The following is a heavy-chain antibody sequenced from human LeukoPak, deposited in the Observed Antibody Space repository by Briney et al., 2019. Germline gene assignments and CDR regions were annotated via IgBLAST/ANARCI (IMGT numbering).Heavy chain of an antibody. D-gene: IGHD5-24*01. Sequence: PSETLSLTCTVSGGSISSGGYSWSWIRQPPGKGLEGIGYISYSGSTYYNSSLKSRVTMSLDTSKNQFSLKLSSVTAADTAVYYCAKMSTAEVCFDYWGQGTLVTVSS. CDR1: GGSISSGGYS. J-gene: IGHJ4*02. CDR3: AKMSTAEVCFDY. CDR2: ISYSGST. V-gene: IGHV4-30-4*07.